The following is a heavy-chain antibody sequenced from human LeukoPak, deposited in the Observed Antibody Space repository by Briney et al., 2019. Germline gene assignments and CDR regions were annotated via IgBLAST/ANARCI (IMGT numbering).Heavy chain of an antibody. CDR3: ARGGVVPAAGWFDP. Sequence: ASVKVSCKASGYTFTSYGISWVRQAPGQGLEWMGWINPNSGGTNYAQKFQGWVTMTRDTSISTAYMELSRLRSDDTAVYYCARGGVVPAAGWFDPWGQGTLVTVSS. V-gene: IGHV1-2*04. D-gene: IGHD2-2*01. CDR1: GYTFTSYG. J-gene: IGHJ5*02. CDR2: INPNSGGT.